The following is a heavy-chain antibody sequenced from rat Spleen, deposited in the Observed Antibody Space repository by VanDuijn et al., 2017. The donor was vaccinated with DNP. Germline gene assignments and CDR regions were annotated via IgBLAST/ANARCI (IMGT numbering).Heavy chain of an antibody. CDR2: INTDGGST. D-gene: IGHD1-4*01. CDR3: AKGPGYNLNWFAY. CDR1: GFTFSSYW. V-gene: IGHV5-58*01. J-gene: IGHJ3*01. Sequence: EVQLVETGGGLVQPGRSLKLSCVASGFTFSSYWMYWIRQAPGKGLEWVSSINTDGGSTYYPDSVKGRFTISRDNAENTVYLQMNSLRSEDTATYYCAKGPGYNLNWFAYWGQGTLVTVSS.